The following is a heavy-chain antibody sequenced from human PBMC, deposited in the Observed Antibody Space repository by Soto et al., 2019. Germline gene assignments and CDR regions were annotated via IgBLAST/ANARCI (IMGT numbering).Heavy chain of an antibody. CDR2: IYGSGTT. CDR1: GDSLSCYF. Sequence: SETLSLTCTVSGDSLSCYFWSWIRQPADKGLEWIGRIYGSGTTIYNPSLRGRVTISLDTSKNQFSLKLTSVTAADTAVYYCAKDIPGGIPPPWGHGTLVTVSS. D-gene: IGHD2-8*02. CDR3: AKDIPGGIPPP. V-gene: IGHV4-4*07. J-gene: IGHJ5*02.